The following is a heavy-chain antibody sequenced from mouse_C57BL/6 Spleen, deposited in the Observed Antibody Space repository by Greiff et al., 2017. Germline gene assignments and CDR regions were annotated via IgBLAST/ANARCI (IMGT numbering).Heavy chain of an antibody. CDR1: GYTFTSYW. Sequence: VQLQQPGAELVMPGASVKLSCKASGYTFTSYWMHWVKQRPGQGLEWIGEIDPSDSYTNYNQKFKGKSTLTVDKSSSTAYMQLSSLTSEDSSVYYCAREGLGRGYFDVWVTGTTVTVSS. CDR2: IDPSDSYT. D-gene: IGHD4-1*01. J-gene: IGHJ1*03. CDR3: AREGLGRGYFDV. V-gene: IGHV1-69*01.